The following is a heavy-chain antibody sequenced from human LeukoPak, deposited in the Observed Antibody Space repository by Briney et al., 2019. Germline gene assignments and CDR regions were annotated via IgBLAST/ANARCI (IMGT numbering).Heavy chain of an antibody. CDR3: ARSRAAAGSFDY. D-gene: IGHD6-13*01. CDR1: GGSISSYY. V-gene: IGHV4-59*01. CDR2: IYYSGST. Sequence: PSETLSLTCTVSGGSISSYYWSWIRQPPGKGLEWIGYIYYSGSTNYNPSLKSRVTISVDTSKNQFSLKLSSVTAADTAVYYCARSRAAAGSFDYWGQGTLVTVSS. J-gene: IGHJ4*02.